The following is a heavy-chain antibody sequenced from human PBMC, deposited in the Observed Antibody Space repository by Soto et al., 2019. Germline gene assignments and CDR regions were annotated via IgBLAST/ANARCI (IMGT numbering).Heavy chain of an antibody. CDR1: GFTFNDYS. Sequence: EVQLVESGGGLVQPGRSLRLSCAASGFTFNDYSMTWVRQAPGKGLEWVSAISGTGSSTYYAESVKGRFTISRNNLKNTVSLEMNSLRAEDTALYYCAKGGMTRSYYYALDVWGQGTTVTVSS. J-gene: IGHJ6*02. CDR2: ISGTGSST. V-gene: IGHV3-23*04. CDR3: AKGGMTRSYYYALDV.